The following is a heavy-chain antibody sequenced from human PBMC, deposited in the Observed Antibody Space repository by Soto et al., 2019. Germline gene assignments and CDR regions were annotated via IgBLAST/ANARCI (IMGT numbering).Heavy chain of an antibody. Sequence: WETLSLTCTVSGSTIIGSYCSWIRQPPGKGLEWIGYVYYTGTSDYSPSLQTRVTISADRSKNQFSLKLRSVTPADSGVYYCARVSIAAAGFNYYYGMDVWGPGTTVTVSS. V-gene: IGHV4-59*01. CDR2: VYYTGTS. J-gene: IGHJ6*02. CDR1: GSTIIGSY. CDR3: ARVSIAAAGFNYYYGMDV. D-gene: IGHD6-13*01.